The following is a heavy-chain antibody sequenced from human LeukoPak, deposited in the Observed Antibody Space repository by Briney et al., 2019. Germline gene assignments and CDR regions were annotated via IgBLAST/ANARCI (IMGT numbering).Heavy chain of an antibody. D-gene: IGHD3-10*01. CDR3: ARQTGSGLFSLP. Sequence: SETLSLTCTVSGGSISSRSYYWGWIRQPPGKGLEWIGSIYYSEGTYYNPSLKSRVTISIDTSKNQFSLKLSSVTAADTAVYYCARQTGSGLFSLPGGQGTLVTVSS. V-gene: IGHV4-39*01. CDR1: GGSISSRSYY. J-gene: IGHJ4*02. CDR2: IYYSEGT.